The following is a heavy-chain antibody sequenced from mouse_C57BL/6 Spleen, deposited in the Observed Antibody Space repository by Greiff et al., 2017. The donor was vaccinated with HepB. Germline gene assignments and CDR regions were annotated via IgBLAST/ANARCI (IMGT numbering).Heavy chain of an antibody. CDR2: ISSGSSTI. Sequence: EVHLVESGGGLVKPGGSLKLSCAASGFTFSDYGMHWVRQAPEKGLEWVAYISSGSSTIYYADTVKGRFTITRDNAKNTLYLQLTSLRSEDTAMYYCARRPTTVVAKDYAMDYWGQGTSVTVSS. V-gene: IGHV5-17*01. J-gene: IGHJ4*01. D-gene: IGHD1-1*01. CDR3: ARRPTTVVAKDYAMDY. CDR1: GFTFSDYG.